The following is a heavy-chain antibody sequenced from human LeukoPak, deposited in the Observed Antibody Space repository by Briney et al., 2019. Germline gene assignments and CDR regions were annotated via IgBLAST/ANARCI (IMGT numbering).Heavy chain of an antibody. J-gene: IGHJ4*02. CDR3: ARESVATDFDY. CDR1: GFTFSSYW. Sequence: GGSLRLSCAASGFTFSSYWMSWVRQAPGKGLEWVANIKKDGSDKYYVDSVKGRFTISRDNAKNSLYLQMNSLTAEDTAVYYCARESVATDFDYWGQGTLVTVSS. V-gene: IGHV3-7*01. D-gene: IGHD5-12*01. CDR2: IKKDGSDK.